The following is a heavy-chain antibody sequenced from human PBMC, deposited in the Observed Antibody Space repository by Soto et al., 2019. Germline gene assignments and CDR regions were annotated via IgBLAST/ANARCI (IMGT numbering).Heavy chain of an antibody. Sequence: QVQLVQSGAEVKKPGASVKVSCKASGYTFTSYGISWVRQAPGQGLEWMGWISADNGNTNYAQKLQGRVTMTTDTSKSTAYMELMSMRSDDMAVYYCARESSDSCHDYWGQGTLVTLSS. CDR3: ARESSDSCHDY. CDR1: GYTFTSYG. CDR2: ISADNGNT. J-gene: IGHJ4*02. V-gene: IGHV1-18*03. D-gene: IGHD2-2*01.